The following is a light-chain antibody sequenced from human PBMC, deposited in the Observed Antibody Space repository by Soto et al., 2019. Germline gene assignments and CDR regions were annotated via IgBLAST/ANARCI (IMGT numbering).Light chain of an antibody. J-gene: IGLJ3*02. CDR3: SSYTLRNTLVL. Sequence: QSALTQPASVSGSPGQSITISCTGTSSDVGGYNFVSWYQQHPGKAPRLIIYEVSSQPSGVSYRFSGSKSGNTASLTISGLQAEDEADYYCSSYTLRNTLVLFGGGTKVTVL. CDR1: SSDVGGYNF. CDR2: EVS. V-gene: IGLV2-14*01.